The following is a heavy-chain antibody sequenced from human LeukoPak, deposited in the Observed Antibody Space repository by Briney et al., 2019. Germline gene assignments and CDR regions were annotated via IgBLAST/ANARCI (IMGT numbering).Heavy chain of an antibody. CDR1: GFTFRSYW. CDR2: INSDGSSR. CDR3: ASIGRDY. D-gene: IGHD1-26*01. J-gene: IGHJ4*02. Sequence: GGSLRLSCAASGFTFRSYWMHWVRQAPGKGLVWVSRINSDGSSRSYADFVKGRFTISRDNAENTLYLEMNSLRAEDTAVYYCASIGRDYWGQGTLVTVSS. V-gene: IGHV3-74*01.